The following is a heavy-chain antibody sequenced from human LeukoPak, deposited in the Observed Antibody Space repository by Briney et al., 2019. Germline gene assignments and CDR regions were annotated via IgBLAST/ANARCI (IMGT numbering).Heavy chain of an antibody. J-gene: IGHJ4*02. V-gene: IGHV1-8*01. CDR1: GYTFTSYD. CDR2: MNPNSGNT. D-gene: IGHD1-26*01. Sequence: ASVKVSCKASGYTFTSYDINWVRQATGQGLEWMGWMNPNSGNTGYAQKFQGRVTMTRNTSISTAYMELSSLRSEDTAVYYCARVLRQRKWELRYYFDYWGQGTLVTVSS. CDR3: ARVLRQRKWELRYYFDY.